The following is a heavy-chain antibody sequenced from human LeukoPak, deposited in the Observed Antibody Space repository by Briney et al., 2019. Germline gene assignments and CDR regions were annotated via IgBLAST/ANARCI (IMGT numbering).Heavy chain of an antibody. J-gene: IGHJ6*03. CDR2: INSDGSTT. V-gene: IGHV3-74*01. Sequence: PGGSLRLSCAASGFTFSSYSMNWVRQAPGKGLVWVSRINSDGSTTTYADSVKGRFTISRDNAKNTLYLQMNSLRAEDTAVYYCAKVVVYYMDVWGKGTTVTVSS. CDR1: GFTFSSYS. CDR3: AKVVVYYMDV. D-gene: IGHD2-15*01.